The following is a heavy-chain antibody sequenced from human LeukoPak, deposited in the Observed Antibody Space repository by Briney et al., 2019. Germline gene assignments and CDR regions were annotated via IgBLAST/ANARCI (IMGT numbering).Heavy chain of an antibody. Sequence: SGTLSLTCTVSGGSISSSSYYWGWIRQPPGKGLEWIGSIYYSGSTYYNPSLKSRVTISVDTSKNQFSLKLSSVTAADTAVYYCARVDYYDSSDYYFDYWGQGTLVTVSS. J-gene: IGHJ4*02. V-gene: IGHV4-39*07. CDR3: ARVDYYDSSDYYFDY. CDR2: IYYSGST. CDR1: GGSISSSSYY. D-gene: IGHD3-22*01.